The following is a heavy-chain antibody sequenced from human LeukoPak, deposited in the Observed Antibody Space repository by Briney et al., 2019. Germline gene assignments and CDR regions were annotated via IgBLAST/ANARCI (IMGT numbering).Heavy chain of an antibody. CDR3: ARALDTAMGWHYYYYMDV. CDR1: GGSISSYY. V-gene: IGHV4-59*01. CDR2: IYYSGST. J-gene: IGHJ6*03. Sequence: PSETLSLTCTVSGGSISSYYWSWIRQPPGKGLEWIGYIYYSGSTNYNPSLKSRVTISVDTSKNQFSLKLSSVTAADTAVYYCARALDTAMGWHYYYYMDVWGKGTTVTVSS. D-gene: IGHD5-18*01.